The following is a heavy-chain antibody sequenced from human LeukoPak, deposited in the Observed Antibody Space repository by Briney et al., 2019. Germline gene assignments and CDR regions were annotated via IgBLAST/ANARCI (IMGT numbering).Heavy chain of an antibody. D-gene: IGHD3-22*01. V-gene: IGHV3-74*01. J-gene: IGHJ4*02. CDR2: INSDGRSS. Sequence: PGGSLRLSCAASGFTLSTYWVHWLRHSPGAGRVWVSRINSDGRSSAYADSVKGRFTLSGDTAKNTLSLQMNSLRAEDTAVYYCARDPDSYHSGAYYSFFDYWGQGILVTVSS. CDR3: ARDPDSYHSGAYYSFFDY. CDR1: GFTLSTYW.